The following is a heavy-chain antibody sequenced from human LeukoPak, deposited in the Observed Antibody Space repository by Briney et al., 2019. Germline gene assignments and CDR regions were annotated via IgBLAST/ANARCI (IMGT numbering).Heavy chain of an antibody. D-gene: IGHD7-27*01. J-gene: IGHJ3*02. CDR3: ARSNWGHYAFDI. CDR1: GFIFSSFE. Sequence: GGSLRLSCAASGFIFSSFEMYSVRQAPGKGLEWVSYISTSGSPIYYADSVKGRFTLSRDNAKNSLYLQMNSLRAEDTAVYYCARSNWGHYAFDIWGQGTMVTVSS. V-gene: IGHV3-48*03. CDR2: ISTSGSPI.